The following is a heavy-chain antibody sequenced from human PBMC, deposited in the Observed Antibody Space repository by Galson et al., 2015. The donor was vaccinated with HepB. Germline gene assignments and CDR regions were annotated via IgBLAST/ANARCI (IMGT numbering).Heavy chain of an antibody. CDR3: TRDPDPFYYYDSSGLGA. CDR2: IRSKAYGGTT. J-gene: IGHJ5*02. CDR1: GFTFGDYA. Sequence: SLRLSCAASGFTFGDYAMSWFRQAPGKGLEWVGFIRSKAYGGTTEYAASVKGRFTISRDDSKSIAYLQMNSLKTEDTAVYYCTRDPDPFYYYDSSGLGAWGQGTLVTVSS. D-gene: IGHD3-22*01. V-gene: IGHV3-49*03.